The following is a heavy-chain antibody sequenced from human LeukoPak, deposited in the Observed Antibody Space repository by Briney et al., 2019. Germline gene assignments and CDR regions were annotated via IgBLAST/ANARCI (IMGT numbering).Heavy chain of an antibody. CDR3: ARRRNYYYGMDV. Sequence: SQTLSLTCSVSGGFISSASNFWSWIRQPAGKGLEWIGRIYTSGNTNYNPSLESRVTISMDTSTNQVFLKLNSVTAADTAVYYCARRRNYYYGMDVWGQGTTVTVSS. V-gene: IGHV4-61*02. CDR2: IYTSGNT. J-gene: IGHJ6*02. CDR1: GGFISSASNF.